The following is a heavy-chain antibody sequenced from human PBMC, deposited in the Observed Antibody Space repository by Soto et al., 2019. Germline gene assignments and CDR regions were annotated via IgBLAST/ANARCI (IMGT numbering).Heavy chain of an antibody. Sequence: VGSLRLSCAASGFTFSSYAMHLVRQAPGKGLEWVAVISYDGSNKYYADSVKGRFTISRDNSKNTLYLQMNSLRAEDTAVYYCAREMDKATYYGLDVWGQGTTVTVSS. CDR1: GFTFSSYA. CDR3: AREMDKATYYGLDV. CDR2: ISYDGSNK. J-gene: IGHJ6*02. D-gene: IGHD5-18*01. V-gene: IGHV3-30-3*01.